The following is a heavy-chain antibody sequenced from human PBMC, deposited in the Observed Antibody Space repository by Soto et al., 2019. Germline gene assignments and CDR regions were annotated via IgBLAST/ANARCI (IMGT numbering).Heavy chain of an antibody. J-gene: IGHJ4*02. V-gene: IGHV1-46*01. CDR1: GYTFTSYY. CDR2: INPSSGST. Sequence: ASVKVSCKASGYTFTSYYMHWVRQAPGQGLEWMGMINPSSGSTSYAQKFQGRVTMTTDTSTSTAYMELRSLRSDDTAVYYCARGNSGYDRGDDYWGQGTLVTVSS. CDR3: ARGNSGYDRGDDY. D-gene: IGHD5-12*01.